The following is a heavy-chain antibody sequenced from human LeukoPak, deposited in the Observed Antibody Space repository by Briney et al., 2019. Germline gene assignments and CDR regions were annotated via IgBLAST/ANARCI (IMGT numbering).Heavy chain of an antibody. J-gene: IGHJ4*02. CDR2: ISEDGSEK. Sequence: GGSLRLSCAASGFTFRNSDMHWVRQAPGKGLEWVANISEDGSEKYYVDSVKGRFTISRDNAKNSLYLQMNSLRAEDTAVCYCARCRDGMPCVFDYWGQGTLVTVSS. D-gene: IGHD2-2*01. V-gene: IGHV3-7*01. CDR3: ARCRDGMPCVFDY. CDR1: GFTFRNSD.